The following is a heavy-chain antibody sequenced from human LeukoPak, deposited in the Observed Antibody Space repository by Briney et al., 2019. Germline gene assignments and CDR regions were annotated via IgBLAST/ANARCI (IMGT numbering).Heavy chain of an antibody. CDR2: ISGSTGNT. Sequence: GGSLRLSCAASGFAFNSYAMSWVRQAPGKGLEWVSSISGSTGNTYYADSVKGRLIISRANSKNTLYLQMNSLRAEDTAVYYCAAFYNWTSFDYWGQGTLVTVSS. J-gene: IGHJ4*02. D-gene: IGHD1-20*01. CDR1: GFAFNSYA. V-gene: IGHV3-23*01. CDR3: AAFYNWTSFDY.